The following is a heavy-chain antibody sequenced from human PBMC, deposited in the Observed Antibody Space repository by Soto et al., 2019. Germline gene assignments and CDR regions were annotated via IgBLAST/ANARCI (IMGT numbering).Heavy chain of an antibody. Sequence: GGSLRLSCAASGFTFSSYAMHWVRQAPGKGLEWVAVISYDGSNKYYADSVKGRFTISRDNSENTLYLQMNSLRAEDTAVYYCARNVDGAYGMDVWGQGTTVTVSS. CDR1: GFTFSSYA. V-gene: IGHV3-30-3*01. CDR2: ISYDGSNK. J-gene: IGHJ6*02. CDR3: ARNVDGAYGMDV. D-gene: IGHD2-21*01.